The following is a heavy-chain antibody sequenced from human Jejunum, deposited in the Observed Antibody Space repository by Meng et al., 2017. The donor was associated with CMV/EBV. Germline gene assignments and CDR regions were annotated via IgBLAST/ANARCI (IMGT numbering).Heavy chain of an antibody. V-gene: IGHV4-61*01. Sequence: VSGCAIYTENYYWAWIRQPPGKGLGWIGYIYYSGRTNYNPSLKSRVTISVDTSKNQFSLKLSSVTAADTAVYYCARNKAGNWFDPWGQGTLVTVSS. CDR1: GCAIYTENYY. D-gene: IGHD1/OR15-1a*01. CDR3: ARNKAGNWFDP. J-gene: IGHJ5*02. CDR2: IYYSGRT.